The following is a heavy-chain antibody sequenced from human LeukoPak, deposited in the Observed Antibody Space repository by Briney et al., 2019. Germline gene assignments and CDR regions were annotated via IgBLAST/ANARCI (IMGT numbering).Heavy chain of an antibody. CDR2: IYYSGST. D-gene: IGHD3-3*01. CDR1: GGSISSYY. V-gene: IGHV4-59*01. J-gene: IGHJ3*02. CDR3: ARVQLIHYDFWSGSPSYAFDI. Sequence: PSETLSLTCTVSGGSISSYYWSWIRQPPGKGLEWIGYIYYSGSTNYNPSLKSRVTISVDTSKNRFSLKLSSVTAADTAVYYCARVQLIHYDFWSGSPSYAFDIWGQGTMVTVSS.